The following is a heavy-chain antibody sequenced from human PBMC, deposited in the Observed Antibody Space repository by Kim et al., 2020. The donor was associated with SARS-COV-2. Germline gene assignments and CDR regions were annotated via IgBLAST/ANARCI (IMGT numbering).Heavy chain of an antibody. CDR3: ARDNFPSTVTNYWYFDL. CDR2: IIPIFGTA. CDR1: GGTFSSYA. Sequence: SVKVSCKASGGTFSSYAISWVRQAPGQGLEWMGGIIPIFGTANYAQKFQGRVTITADESTSTAYMELSSLRSEDTAVYYCARDNFPSTVTNYWYFDLWGRGTLVTVSS. J-gene: IGHJ2*01. D-gene: IGHD4-17*01. V-gene: IGHV1-69*13.